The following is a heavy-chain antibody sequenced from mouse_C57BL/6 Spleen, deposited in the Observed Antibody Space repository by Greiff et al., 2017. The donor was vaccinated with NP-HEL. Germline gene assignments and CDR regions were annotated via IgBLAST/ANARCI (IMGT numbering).Heavy chain of an antibody. CDR1: GFTFSDYG. Sequence: EVKLMESGGGLVKPGGSLKLSCAASGFTFSDYGMHWVRQAPEKGLEWVAYISSGSSTIYYADTVKGRFTISRDNAKNTLFLQMTSLRSEDTAMYYCARGYGNYAMDYWGQGTSVTVSS. CDR2: ISSGSSTI. CDR3: ARGYGNYAMDY. V-gene: IGHV5-17*01. J-gene: IGHJ4*01. D-gene: IGHD2-10*02.